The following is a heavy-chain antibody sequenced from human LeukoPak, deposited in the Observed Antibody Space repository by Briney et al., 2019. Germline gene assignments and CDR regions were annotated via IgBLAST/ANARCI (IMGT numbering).Heavy chain of an antibody. Sequence: GGSLRLSCAASGFTFSKYWMHWVRQAPGKGLVWVSRINRDGSSTDYLDSVKGRFTISRDNARNTLYLQMNSLRAEDTAVYYCARVLYVFDLWGQGTMVTVSS. CDR1: GFTFSKYW. CDR2: INRDGSST. CDR3: ARVLYVFDL. J-gene: IGHJ3*01. V-gene: IGHV3-74*01.